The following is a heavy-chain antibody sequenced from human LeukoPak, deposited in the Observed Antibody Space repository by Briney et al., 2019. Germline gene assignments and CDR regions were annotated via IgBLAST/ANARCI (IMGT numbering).Heavy chain of an antibody. Sequence: GRSLRLSCAASGLTFNSYSINCVRQAPGKGLEWVSVIWYDGNNKYYADSVKGRFTISRDSSKNTMYLQMNSLRDEDTAVYYWAREQTAVTSLLDSWAKGTLVTVSS. CDR1: GLTFNSYS. V-gene: IGHV3-33*01. J-gene: IGHJ4*02. CDR2: IWYDGNNK. D-gene: IGHD4-17*01. CDR3: AREQTAVTSLLDS.